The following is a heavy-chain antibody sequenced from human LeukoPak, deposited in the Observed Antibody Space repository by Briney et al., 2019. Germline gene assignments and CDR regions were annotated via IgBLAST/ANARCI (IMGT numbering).Heavy chain of an antibody. V-gene: IGHV3-48*01. Sequence: GGSLRLSCAASGFTFSSYGMSWVRQAPGKGLEWVSYITSSSSTIYYADSVKGRFTISRDNAKNSLCLQMNSLRAEDTAVYYCAELGITMIGGVWGKGTTVTISS. CDR3: AELGITMIGGV. CDR2: ITSSSSTI. CDR1: GFTFSSYG. J-gene: IGHJ6*04. D-gene: IGHD3-10*02.